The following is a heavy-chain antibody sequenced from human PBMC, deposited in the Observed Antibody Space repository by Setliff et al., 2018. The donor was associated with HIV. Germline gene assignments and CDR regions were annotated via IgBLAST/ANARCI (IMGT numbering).Heavy chain of an antibody. CDR2: IQSDGSRT. V-gene: IGHV3-NL1*01. CDR1: EFTFSSYA. CDR3: AKARSEYQLMPWYYYMDV. Sequence: GGSLRLSCATSEFTFSSYAMGWVRQAPERGLEWVSVIQSDGSRTSYSDSVRGRFTISRDNSKNTLFLEMNSLRPEDTAVYHCAKARSEYQLMPWYYYMDVWGQGTTVTVSS. D-gene: IGHD6-6*01. J-gene: IGHJ6*03.